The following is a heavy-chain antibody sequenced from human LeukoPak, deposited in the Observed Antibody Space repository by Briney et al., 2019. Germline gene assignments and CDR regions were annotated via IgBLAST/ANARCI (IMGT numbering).Heavy chain of an antibody. CDR1: GGSFSGYY. J-gene: IGHJ3*02. CDR2: INHSGST. V-gene: IGHV4-34*01. CDR3: AIGINDAFDI. Sequence: PSETLSLTCAVHGGSFSGYYWSWIRQPPGKGLEWIGEINHSGSTNYNPSLKSRVTISVDTSKNQFSLKLSSVTAADTAVYYCAIGINDAFDIWGQGTMVTVSS. D-gene: IGHD1-14*01.